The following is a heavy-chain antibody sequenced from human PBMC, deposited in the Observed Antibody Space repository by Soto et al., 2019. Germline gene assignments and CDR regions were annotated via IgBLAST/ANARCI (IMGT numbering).Heavy chain of an antibody. J-gene: IGHJ5*02. CDR1: GGSFSGYY. CDR2: INHSGST. Sequence: TSETLSLTCGVEGGSFSGYYWSWIRQPPGKGLEWIGEINHSGSTNYNPSLKSRVTISVDTSKNQFSLKLSSVTAADTAVYYCARHLLYYDFWTWGQGTLITVSS. CDR3: ARHLLYYDFWT. D-gene: IGHD3-3*01. V-gene: IGHV4-34*01.